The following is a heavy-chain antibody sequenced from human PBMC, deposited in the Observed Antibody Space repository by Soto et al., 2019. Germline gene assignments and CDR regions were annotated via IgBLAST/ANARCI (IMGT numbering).Heavy chain of an antibody. Sequence: SGPTLVNPTQTLTLTCTFSGFSLSTSGMCVSWIRQPPGKALEWLARIDWDDDKYYSTSLKTRLTISKDTSKNQVVLTMTNMDPVDTATYYCARTYTYGSGSYYYYYMDVWGKGTTVTVS. J-gene: IGHJ6*03. V-gene: IGHV2-70*11. D-gene: IGHD3-10*01. CDR2: IDWDDDK. CDR3: ARTYTYGSGSYYYYYMDV. CDR1: GFSLSTSGMC.